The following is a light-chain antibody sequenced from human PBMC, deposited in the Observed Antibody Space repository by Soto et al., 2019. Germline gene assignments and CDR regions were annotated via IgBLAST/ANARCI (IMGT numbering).Light chain of an antibody. V-gene: IGLV1-44*01. CDR2: NNN. J-gene: IGLJ1*01. CDR1: SSNIGGRT. CDR3: AAWDDSLSVL. Sequence: QSVLTQPPSASGTPGQRVTISCSGSSSNIGGRTVNWYQQLPGTAPKLLIYNNNQRPSGVPDRFSGSKSGTSASLAITGLQSEDEADYYCAAWDDSLSVLFGTGTKVTVL.